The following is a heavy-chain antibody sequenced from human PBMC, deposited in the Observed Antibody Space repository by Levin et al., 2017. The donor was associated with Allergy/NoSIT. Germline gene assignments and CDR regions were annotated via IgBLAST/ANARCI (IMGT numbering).Heavy chain of an antibody. CDR2: IYYSGST. CDR3: ARDRSEEVVAARFYYYYYMDV. Sequence: GSLRLSCTVSGGSISSYYWSWIRQPPGKGLEWIGYIYYSGSTNYNPSLKSRVTISVDTSKNQFSLKLSSVTAADTAVYYCARDRSEEVVAARFYYYYYMDVWGKGTTVTVSS. J-gene: IGHJ6*03. D-gene: IGHD2-15*01. CDR1: GGSISSYY. V-gene: IGHV4-59*01.